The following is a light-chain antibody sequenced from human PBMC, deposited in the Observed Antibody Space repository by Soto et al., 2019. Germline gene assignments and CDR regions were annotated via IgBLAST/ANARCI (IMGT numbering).Light chain of an antibody. CDR3: QQYNSYSPT. Sequence: DIQMTQSRSTLSASVGDRVTIACRASQKISPWLAWYQQKRGKAPKLLIYGASSLEGGVPSRFSGSGSGTEFTLTISGLQPGDSATYYCQQYNSYSPTCGQGPRWIS. CDR2: GAS. V-gene: IGKV1-5*01. CDR1: QKISPW. J-gene: IGKJ1*01.